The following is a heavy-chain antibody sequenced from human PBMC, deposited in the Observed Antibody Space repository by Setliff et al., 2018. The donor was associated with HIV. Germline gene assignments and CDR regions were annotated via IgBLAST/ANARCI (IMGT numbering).Heavy chain of an antibody. D-gene: IGHD3-10*01. Sequence: SVKVSCKTSGGTLSNYVITWVRQAPGQGLEWVGELIPVLRKPNYSQRFRGRVTITADDSTSTAYMEMRSLRFEDTAMYYCARAGRSTMAPDNFHFWGQGTMVTVSS. CDR3: ARAGRSTMAPDNFHF. CDR1: GGTLSNYV. V-gene: IGHV1-69*10. J-gene: IGHJ3*01. CDR2: LIPVLRKP.